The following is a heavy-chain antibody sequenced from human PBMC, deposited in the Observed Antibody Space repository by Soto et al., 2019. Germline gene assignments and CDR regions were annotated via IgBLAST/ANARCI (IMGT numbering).Heavy chain of an antibody. CDR2: IYPSDSDS. Sequence: GESLKISCKASGYSFTNYWIAWVRQMPWKGLEYMGIIYPSDSDSRYSPSFQGQVTFSADKSINTAYLQWSSLKASDTAMYYCARHGFYGDYSSNYFDPWGQGTLVTVSS. D-gene: IGHD4-17*01. J-gene: IGHJ5*02. V-gene: IGHV5-51*01. CDR1: GYSFTNYW. CDR3: ARHGFYGDYSSNYFDP.